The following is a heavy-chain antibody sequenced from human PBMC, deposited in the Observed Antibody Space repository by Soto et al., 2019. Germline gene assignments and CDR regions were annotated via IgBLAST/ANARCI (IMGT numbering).Heavy chain of an antibody. D-gene: IGHD4-17*01. Sequence: WIRQPPGKGLEWMGRIDPSDSYINYNPPFQGHVTISVDKSISTAYLQWSSLKASDTAMYYCARLYGGNSGMDVWGQGTTVTVSS. J-gene: IGHJ6*02. V-gene: IGHV5-10-1*01. CDR2: IDPSDSYI. CDR3: ARLYGGNSGMDV.